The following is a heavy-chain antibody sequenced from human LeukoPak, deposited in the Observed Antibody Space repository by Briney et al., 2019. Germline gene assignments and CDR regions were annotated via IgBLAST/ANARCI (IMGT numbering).Heavy chain of an antibody. CDR2: INGLGTAT. D-gene: IGHD6-13*01. J-gene: IGHJ5*02. V-gene: IGHV3-74*01. Sequence: GGSLRLSCAGSGWMHWVRQAPGKGLVWVSGINGLGTATYYADSVKGRFTISRDNSKSTLYLQMNSLRAEDTAVYYCASLGANIAAAGTRWFDPWGQGTLVTVSS. CDR3: ASLGANIAAAGTRWFDP. CDR1: GW.